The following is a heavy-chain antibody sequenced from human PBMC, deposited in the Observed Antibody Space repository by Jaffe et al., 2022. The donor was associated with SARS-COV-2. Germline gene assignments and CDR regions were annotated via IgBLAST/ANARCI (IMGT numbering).Heavy chain of an antibody. Sequence: EVQLVESGGGLVKPGGSLRLSCAASGFTFSNAWMSWVRQAPGKGLEWVGRIKSKTDGGTTDYAAPVKGRFTISRDDSKNTLYLQMNSLKTEDTAVYYCTTVSTDGAGDSFDYWGQGTLVTVSS. D-gene: IGHD4-17*01. CDR3: TTVSTDGAGDSFDY. CDR1: GFTFSNAW. J-gene: IGHJ4*02. V-gene: IGHV3-15*01. CDR2: IKSKTDGGTT.